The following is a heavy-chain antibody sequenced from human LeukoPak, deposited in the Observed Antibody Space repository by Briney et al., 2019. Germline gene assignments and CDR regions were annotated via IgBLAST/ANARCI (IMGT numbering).Heavy chain of an antibody. Sequence: ASVKVSCKVSGYTLTELSMHWVRQAPGKGLEWMGGFDPEDGGTIYAQKFQGRVTMTEDTSTDTAYMELSSLRSEDTAVYYCATGYCSSTNCRIDYWGQGTLVSVSS. D-gene: IGHD2-2*03. CDR1: GYTLTELS. CDR3: ATGYCSSTNCRIDY. CDR2: FDPEDGGT. J-gene: IGHJ4*02. V-gene: IGHV1-24*01.